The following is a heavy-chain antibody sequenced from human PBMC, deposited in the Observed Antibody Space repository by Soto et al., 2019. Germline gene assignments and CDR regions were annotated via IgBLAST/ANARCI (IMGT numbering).Heavy chain of an antibody. CDR2: ISAYNGNT. J-gene: IGHJ6*02. Sequence: VASVKVSCKASGYTFTSYGIRWVRQAPGQGLEWMGWISAYNGNTNYAQKLQGRVTMTTDTSTSTAYMELRSLRSDDTAVYYCARDGITMVRGVITLGGYYCGMDVWGQVTTVTVYS. D-gene: IGHD3-10*01. CDR3: ARDGITMVRGVITLGGYYCGMDV. V-gene: IGHV1-18*04. CDR1: GYTFTSYG.